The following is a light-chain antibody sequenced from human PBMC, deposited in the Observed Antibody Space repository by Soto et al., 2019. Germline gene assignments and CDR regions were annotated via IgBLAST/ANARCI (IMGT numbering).Light chain of an antibody. Sequence: QSALTQPASVSGSPGQSITISCTGTSSDVGGYNYVSWYQQHPGKAPKLMIYDVNTRPSGVSNRFSGSKSGNTASLTISGLQADDEADYYCSSYTSSISFGGGTQLTVL. CDR1: SSDVGGYNY. CDR3: SSYTSSIS. V-gene: IGLV2-14*01. CDR2: DVN. J-gene: IGLJ2*01.